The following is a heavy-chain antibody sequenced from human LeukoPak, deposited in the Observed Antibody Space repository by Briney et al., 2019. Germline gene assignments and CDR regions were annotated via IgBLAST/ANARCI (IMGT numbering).Heavy chain of an antibody. CDR1: GGSFSGYY. D-gene: IGHD3-22*01. Sequence: SSETLSLTCAVYGGSFSGYYWSWIRQPPGKGLEWIGEINHSGSTNYNPSLKSRVTISVDTSKNQFPLKLSSVTAADTAVYYCARGYYDSSGPKSYYFDYWGQGTLVTVSS. V-gene: IGHV4-34*01. CDR2: INHSGST. CDR3: ARGYYDSSGPKSYYFDY. J-gene: IGHJ4*02.